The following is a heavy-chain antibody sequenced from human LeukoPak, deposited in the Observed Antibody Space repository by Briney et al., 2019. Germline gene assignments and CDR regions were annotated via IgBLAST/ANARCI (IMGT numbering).Heavy chain of an antibody. J-gene: IGHJ4*02. V-gene: IGHV1-2*02. CDR3: ARDRYDSSGYYDY. D-gene: IGHD3-22*01. CDR2: INPNSGGT. Sequence: ASVKVSCKASGYTFTGYYIHWVRQAPGQGLEWMGWINPNSGGTNYAQQFQGRVTMTRDTSVSTAYMELSRLQDDDTAVYYCARDRYDSSGYYDYWGQGTLVTVSS. CDR1: GYTFTGYY.